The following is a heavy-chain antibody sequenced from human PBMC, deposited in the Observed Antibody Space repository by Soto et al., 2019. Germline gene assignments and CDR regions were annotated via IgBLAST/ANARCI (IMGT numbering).Heavy chain of an antibody. CDR2: VYYSGIX. J-gene: IGHJ5*02. CDR1: GGSISSGGYY. Sequence: SESLSRTCTVAGGSISSGGYYWSWIRQHPGKCLEWIGYVYYSGIXXYNPSLKXXVTISVDTSNXQFSLXLLSVTSADTXVYYCARAERLSPFDPWRQGTLVTVSS. D-gene: IGHD1-1*01. V-gene: IGHV4-31*01. CDR3: ARAERLSPFDP.